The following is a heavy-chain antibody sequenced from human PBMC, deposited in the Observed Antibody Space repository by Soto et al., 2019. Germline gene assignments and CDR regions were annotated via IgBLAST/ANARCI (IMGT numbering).Heavy chain of an antibody. J-gene: IGHJ3*02. CDR2: ISGSGGST. CDR1: GFTFSSYA. Sequence: GGSLRLSCAASGFTFSSYAMSWVRQAPGKGLEWVSAISGSGGSTYYADSVKGRFTISRDNSKNTLYLQMNSLRAEDTAVYYCAAQYQYYYDSSGYEAFDIWGQGKMVTVSS. V-gene: IGHV3-23*01. CDR3: AAQYQYYYDSSGYEAFDI. D-gene: IGHD3-22*01.